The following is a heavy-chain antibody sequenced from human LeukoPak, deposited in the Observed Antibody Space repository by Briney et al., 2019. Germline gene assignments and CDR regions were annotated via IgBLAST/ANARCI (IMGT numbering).Heavy chain of an antibody. CDR1: GYTFTSYG. CDR3: ARSVLYYDFWSGYYTGDRSSSAFDI. D-gene: IGHD3-3*01. V-gene: IGHV1-18*01. CDR2: ISAYNGNT. Sequence: GASVKVSCTASGYTFTSYGISWVRQAPGQGLEWMGWISAYNGNTNYAQKLQGRVTMTTDTSTSTAYMELRSLRSDDTAVYYCARSVLYYDFWSGYYTGDRSSSAFDIWGQGTMVTVSS. J-gene: IGHJ3*02.